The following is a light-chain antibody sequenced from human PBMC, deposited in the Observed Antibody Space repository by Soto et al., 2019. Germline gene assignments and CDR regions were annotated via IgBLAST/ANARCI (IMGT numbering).Light chain of an antibody. CDR1: SSDVGGYNY. Sequence: QSVLTQPASVSGSPGQSITISCAGTSSDVGGYNYVSWYQQHPGKAPKLIIYDVNNRPSGVSNRFSGSKSGNTASLTISGLQAEDEADYYCTSYTSVIAYVFGTGTKLTVL. CDR2: DVN. V-gene: IGLV2-14*01. J-gene: IGLJ1*01. CDR3: TSYTSVIAYV.